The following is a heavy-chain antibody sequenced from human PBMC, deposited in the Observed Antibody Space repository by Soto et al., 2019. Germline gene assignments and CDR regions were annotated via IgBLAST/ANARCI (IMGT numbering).Heavy chain of an antibody. CDR3: AALAVAEAFDI. CDR1: GFTFTSSA. D-gene: IGHD6-19*01. J-gene: IGHJ3*02. Sequence: GASVKVSCKASGFTFTSSAVQRVRQARGQRLEWIGWIVVGSGNTNYAQKFQERVTITRDMSTSTAYMELSSLRSEDTAVYYCAALAVAEAFDIWGQGTMVTVSS. V-gene: IGHV1-58*01. CDR2: IVVGSGNT.